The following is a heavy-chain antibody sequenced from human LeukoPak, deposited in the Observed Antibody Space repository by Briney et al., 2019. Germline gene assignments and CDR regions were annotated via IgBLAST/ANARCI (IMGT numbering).Heavy chain of an antibody. V-gene: IGHV1-69*01. Sequence: GASVKVSCKASGGTFSSYAISWVRQAPGQGLEWMGGIIPIFATANYTQKFQGRVTITADESTSTAYMELSRLRSDDTAVYYCARGYRTGDHDYWGQGTLVTVSS. CDR2: IIPIFATA. CDR3: ARGYRTGDHDY. J-gene: IGHJ4*02. CDR1: GGTFSSYA. D-gene: IGHD7-27*01.